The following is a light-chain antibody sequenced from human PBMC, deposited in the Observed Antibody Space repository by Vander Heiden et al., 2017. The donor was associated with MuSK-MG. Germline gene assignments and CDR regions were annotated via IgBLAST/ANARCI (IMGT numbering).Light chain of an antibody. Sequence: EFLFTHSPATLSFSPGERPTPSCSASQRFSSYLAWSNQTRTQAPQPLLHNSSTTATGIPARFSGSGCGTDFTLTISSLEPEDFAVDYYQRRSNWPPGYTFGQGTKVEIK. CDR1: QRFSSY. CDR3: QRRSNWPPGYT. CDR2: NSS. J-gene: IGKJ2*01. V-gene: IGKV3-11*01.